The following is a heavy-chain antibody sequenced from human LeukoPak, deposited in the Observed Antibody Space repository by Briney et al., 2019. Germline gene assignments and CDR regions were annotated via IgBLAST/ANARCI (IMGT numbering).Heavy chain of an antibody. D-gene: IGHD6-13*01. Sequence: GASVKVSCKASGYTFTNYDINWVRQATGQGLEWMGWVNPNSGNTGYAQKFQGRVTITRSTSINTAYMELSSLRSEDTAVYYCARRLSIAVTGIWGYYYYMDVWGKGTTVTVSS. CDR2: VNPNSGNT. CDR1: GYTFTNYD. J-gene: IGHJ6*03. CDR3: ARRLSIAVTGIWGYYYYMDV. V-gene: IGHV1-8*03.